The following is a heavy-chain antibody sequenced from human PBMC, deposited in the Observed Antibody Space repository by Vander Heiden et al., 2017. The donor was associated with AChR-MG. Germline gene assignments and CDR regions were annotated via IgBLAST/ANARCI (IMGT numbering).Heavy chain of an antibody. D-gene: IGHD1-7*01. CDR2: IKSNSDGGIT. V-gene: IGHV3-15*01. J-gene: IGHJ5*02. CDR3: TTLSLWNYVLET. Sequence: DVHLVESGGGLVKPGGSLRLSCAVSGFTFKDAWRSWGRQAPGKGLGWIGRIKSNSDGGITDHAAPVKGRFTISRDDSKNTLYLQMDSLKTEDTGVYYCTTLSLWNYVLETWGQGSLVTVSS. CDR1: GFTFKDAW.